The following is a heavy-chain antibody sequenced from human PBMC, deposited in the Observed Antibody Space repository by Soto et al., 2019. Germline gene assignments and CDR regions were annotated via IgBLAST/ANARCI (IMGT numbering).Heavy chain of an antibody. CDR2: IYYSGSS. V-gene: IGHV4-31*03. CDR3: ARSRIAAAGTSGYNWFDP. CDR1: GGSISSGGYY. Sequence: QVQLQESGPGLVKPSQTLSLTCTVSGGSISSGGYYWSWIRQHPGKGLEWIGYIYYSGSSYYNPSLKRRVTISVDTSKNQFSLKLSSVTAADTAVYYCARSRIAAAGTSGYNWFDPWGQGTLVTVSS. J-gene: IGHJ5*02. D-gene: IGHD6-13*01.